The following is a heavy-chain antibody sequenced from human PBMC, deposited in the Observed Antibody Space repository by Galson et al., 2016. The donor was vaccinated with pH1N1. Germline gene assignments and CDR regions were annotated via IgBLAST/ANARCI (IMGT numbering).Heavy chain of an antibody. V-gene: IGHV3-30*02. J-gene: IGHJ6*03. CDR3: AMRPRPNENYSGNMDV. D-gene: IGHD4-23*01. Sequence: SLRLSCAASGFIFSDYGMHWVRQAPGKGLEWVAFIRSAGNSNYGDSVRGRFTISRDNSKNTVYLQMNSLRREDTALYYCAMRPRPNENYSGNMDVWGKGTTVTVSS. CDR1: GFIFSDYG. CDR2: IRSAGNS.